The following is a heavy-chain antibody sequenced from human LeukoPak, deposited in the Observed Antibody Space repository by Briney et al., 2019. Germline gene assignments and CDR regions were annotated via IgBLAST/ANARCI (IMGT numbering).Heavy chain of an antibody. CDR2: IIPIFGTA. CDR3: ARGVHDYGDYVAWGSWFDP. CDR1: GGTFSSYA. D-gene: IGHD4-17*01. J-gene: IGHJ5*02. Sequence: APVKVSCKASGGTFSSYAISWVRQAPGQGLEWMGGIIPIFGTANYAQKFQGRVTITADESTSTAYMELSSLRSEDTAVYYCARGVHDYGDYVAWGSWFDPWGQGTLVTVSS. V-gene: IGHV1-69*13.